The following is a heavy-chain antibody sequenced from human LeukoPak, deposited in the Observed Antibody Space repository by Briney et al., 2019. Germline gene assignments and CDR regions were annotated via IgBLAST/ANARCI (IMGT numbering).Heavy chain of an antibody. Sequence: SETLSLTCAVYGGSFSGYYWSWIRQPPGKGLEWIGEINHSGSTNYNPSLKSRVTISVDTSKNQFSLKLSSVTAADTAVYYCARGARVVVTAIRRHFVYWGQGTLVTASS. CDR3: ARGARVVVTAIRRHFVY. CDR1: GGSFSGYY. D-gene: IGHD2-21*02. J-gene: IGHJ4*02. CDR2: INHSGST. V-gene: IGHV4-34*01.